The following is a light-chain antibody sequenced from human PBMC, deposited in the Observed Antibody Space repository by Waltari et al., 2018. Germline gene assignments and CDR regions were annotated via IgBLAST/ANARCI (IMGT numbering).Light chain of an antibody. CDR2: GAS. Sequence: IVMMQSPATLSVFPGERATLSCRASQSISSNLAWYQQKPGQAPRLLIYGASTRATGIPDRFTGSGSGIEFTLTINSLQSEDFAVYYCQQYNNWPPDPTFGQGTKVEIK. CDR1: QSISSN. CDR3: QQYNNWPPDPT. V-gene: IGKV3D-15*01. J-gene: IGKJ1*01.